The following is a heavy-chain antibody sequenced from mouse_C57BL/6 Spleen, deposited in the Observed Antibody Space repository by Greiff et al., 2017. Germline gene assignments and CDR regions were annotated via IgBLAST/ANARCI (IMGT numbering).Heavy chain of an antibody. CDR2: IYPGSGDT. V-gene: IGHV1-76*01. CDR3: ARGDYGSGYGYFDD. Sequence: QVHVQQSGAELVRPGASVKLSCKASGYTFTGYYINWVKQRPGQGLEWIARIYPGSGDTYYNEKFKGKATLTAEKSSSTAYMQLSSLTSEDSAVYFGARGDYGSGYGYFDDWGTGTTVTVSS. D-gene: IGHD1-1*01. CDR1: GYTFTGYY. J-gene: IGHJ1*03.